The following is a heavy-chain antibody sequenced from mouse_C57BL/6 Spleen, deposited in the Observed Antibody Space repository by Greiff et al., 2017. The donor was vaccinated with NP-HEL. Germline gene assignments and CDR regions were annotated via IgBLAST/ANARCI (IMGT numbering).Heavy chain of an antibody. CDR3: ARDAIYYDYDGGYFDV. V-gene: IGHV5-4*01. J-gene: IGHJ1*03. CDR2: ISDGGSYT. D-gene: IGHD2-4*01. Sequence: VQLKESGGGLVKPGGSLKLSCAASGFTFSSYAMSWVRQTPEKRLEWVATISDGGSYTYYPDNVKGRFTISRDNAKNDLYLQMSHLKSEDTAMYYCARDAIYYDYDGGYFDVWGTGTTVTVSS. CDR1: GFTFSSYA.